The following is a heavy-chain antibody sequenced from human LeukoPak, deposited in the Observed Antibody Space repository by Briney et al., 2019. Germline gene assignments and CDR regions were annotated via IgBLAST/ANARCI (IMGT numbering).Heavy chain of an antibody. Sequence: ASVKVSCKASGYTFKSHTMNWVRQAPGQGPEWMGWIDTNTGNPTYAQGFTGRFVFSLDTSVSTAYLQISSLKAEDTAVYYCARELEWGYSSSLLDYWGQGTLVTVSS. CDR1: GYTFKSHT. J-gene: IGHJ4*02. V-gene: IGHV7-4-1*02. D-gene: IGHD6-13*01. CDR3: ARELEWGYSSSLLDY. CDR2: IDTNTGNP.